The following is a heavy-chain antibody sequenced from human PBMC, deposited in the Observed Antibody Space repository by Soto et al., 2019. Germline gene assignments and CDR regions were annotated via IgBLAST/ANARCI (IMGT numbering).Heavy chain of an antibody. CDR2: IYWDDDK. J-gene: IGHJ4*02. CDR1: GFSLSARPVA. Sequence: QITLRESGPTRVKPTQTLTLTCTFSGFSLSARPVAVGWIRQPPGKALERLALIYWDDDKRYSPSLMSRLTITKDTSKHQVVLTMTNMDPLDTAIYYWVHRAGIDGNWTGGYFDYWGQGALVTVSS. V-gene: IGHV2-5*02. D-gene: IGHD1-1*01. CDR3: VHRAGIDGNWTGGYFDY.